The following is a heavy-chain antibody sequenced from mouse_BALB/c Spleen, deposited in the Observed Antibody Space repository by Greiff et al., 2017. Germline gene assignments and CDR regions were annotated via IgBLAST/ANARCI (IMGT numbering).Heavy chain of an antibody. Sequence: EVQRVESGGGLVQPGGSRKLSCAASGFTFSSFGMHWVRQAPEKGLEWVAYISSGSSTIYYADTVKGRFTISRDNPKNTLFLQMTSLRSEDTAMYYCARGKDWDYYDYWGQGTTLTVSS. J-gene: IGHJ2*01. V-gene: IGHV5-17*02. CDR1: GFTFSSFG. CDR3: ARGKDWDYYDY. D-gene: IGHD1-1*01. CDR2: ISSGSSTI.